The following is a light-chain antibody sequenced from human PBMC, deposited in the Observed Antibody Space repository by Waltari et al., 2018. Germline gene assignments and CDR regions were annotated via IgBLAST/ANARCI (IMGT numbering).Light chain of an antibody. V-gene: IGKV3-15*01. CDR3: QQYNYWPPWT. CDR2: RAS. Sequence: LMTQSPPTLSVSPGDRATLSCRASQSVGSNVAWYQQRPGQAPRLLISRASARATDIPDRFSGSGSGTDFTLTISSVESEDVAVYYCQQYNYWPPWTFGQGTKVEI. CDR1: QSVGSN. J-gene: IGKJ1*01.